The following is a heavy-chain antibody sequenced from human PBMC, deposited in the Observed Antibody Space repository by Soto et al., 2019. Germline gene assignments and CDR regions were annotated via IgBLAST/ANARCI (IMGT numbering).Heavy chain of an antibody. J-gene: IGHJ4*02. CDR3: ARGYWNDEGPTDPFDY. D-gene: IGHD1-1*01. CDR1: GATFSSYA. CDR2: IIPIFGTA. Sequence: QVQLVQSGAEVKKPGSSVKVSCKASGATFSSYATSWGRQAPGQGLEWRGGIIPIFGTANYAQKFQGRVTITADKSTSTAYMELSSLRSEDTAVYYCARGYWNDEGPTDPFDYWGQGTLVTVSS. V-gene: IGHV1-69*06.